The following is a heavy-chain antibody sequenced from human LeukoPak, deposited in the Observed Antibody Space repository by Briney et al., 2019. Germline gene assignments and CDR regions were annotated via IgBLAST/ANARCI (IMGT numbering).Heavy chain of an antibody. CDR1: GFTFSSYS. CDR3: ARDGGGYRFYNWFDP. V-gene: IGHV3-21*01. CDR2: ITSSSSYI. J-gene: IGHJ5*02. D-gene: IGHD5-12*01. Sequence: GGSLRLSCAASGFTFSSYSMNWVRQAPGKGLEWVSSITSSSSYIHYADSVKGRFTISRDNAKNSLYLQMNSLRAEDTAVYYCARDGGGYRFYNWFDPWGQGTLVTVSS.